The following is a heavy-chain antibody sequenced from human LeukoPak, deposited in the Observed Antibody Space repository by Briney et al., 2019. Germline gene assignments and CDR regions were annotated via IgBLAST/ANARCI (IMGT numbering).Heavy chain of an antibody. J-gene: IGHJ4*02. CDR1: GFTLSSFN. CDR2: ISSRGSSI. D-gene: IGHD6-19*01. CDR3: ARTYNSGWYFDY. V-gene: IGHV3-48*02. Sequence: GGSLRLSCATSGFTLSSFNMNWVRQAPGKGLEWVSYISSRGSSIYYADSVKGRFTIPRDNAKNSLYLQVDSLRDDDTAVYYCARTYNSGWYFDYWGQGTLVTVSS.